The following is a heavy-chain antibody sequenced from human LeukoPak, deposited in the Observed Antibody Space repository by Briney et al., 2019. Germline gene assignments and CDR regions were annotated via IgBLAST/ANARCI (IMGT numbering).Heavy chain of an antibody. Sequence: ASVKVSCKASGYTFTNYAISWVRQAPGQGLEWMGWINPNSGGTNYAQKFQGRVTMTRDTSISTAYMELSRLRSDDTAVYYCAPDGGYYFDYWGQGTLVTVSS. CDR1: GYTFTNYA. V-gene: IGHV1-2*02. D-gene: IGHD3-10*01. CDR2: INPNSGGT. CDR3: APDGGYYFDY. J-gene: IGHJ4*02.